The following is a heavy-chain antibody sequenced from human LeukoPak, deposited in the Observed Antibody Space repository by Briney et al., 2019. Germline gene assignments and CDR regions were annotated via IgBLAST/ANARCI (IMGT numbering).Heavy chain of an antibody. J-gene: IGHJ4*02. D-gene: IGHD3-10*01. CDR1: GFTFDDYA. V-gene: IGHV3-43*02. CDR3: AKDAHASGSAILDY. CDR2: ISGDGGNT. Sequence: GGSLRLSCAASGFTFDDYAMHWVRQAPGMGLEWVSLISGDGGNTYYADSVKGRFTISRDNSKNSLSLQTNSLRTEDTALYYCAKDAHASGSAILDYWGQGTLVTVSS.